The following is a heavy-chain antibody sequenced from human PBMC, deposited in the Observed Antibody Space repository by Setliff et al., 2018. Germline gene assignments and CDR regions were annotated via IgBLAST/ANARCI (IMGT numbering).Heavy chain of an antibody. CDR1: GYTFSDYG. CDR2: ISAYTGNA. D-gene: IGHD2-2*01. Sequence: GASVKVSCKASGYTFSDYGITWVRQAPGQGLEWMGWISAYTGNAYYAHKLQDRVTMTTDTSTGTAYMELRSLTSDDTAVYYCSRLVRYCTTTSCQRLSGDEYWGQGTLVTVSS. CDR3: SRLVRYCTTTSCQRLSGDEY. J-gene: IGHJ4*02. V-gene: IGHV1-18*01.